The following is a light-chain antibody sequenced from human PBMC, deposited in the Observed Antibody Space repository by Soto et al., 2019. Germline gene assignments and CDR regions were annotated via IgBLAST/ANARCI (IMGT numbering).Light chain of an antibody. Sequence: ESGWTQYPGTLSLSPRERATLSCGASQSVASRNLAWYQQKSGQAPRLLIYGASSRAIHTPDRFSGSGSGTDFTLTISGLEPEDFAVYYCQHFGNSLWTFGQGTKVDIK. CDR2: GAS. V-gene: IGKV3-20*01. CDR3: QHFGNSLWT. CDR1: QSVASRN. J-gene: IGKJ1*01.